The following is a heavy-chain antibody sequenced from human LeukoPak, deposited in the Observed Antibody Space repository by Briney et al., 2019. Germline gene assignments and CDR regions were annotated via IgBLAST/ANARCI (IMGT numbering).Heavy chain of an antibody. CDR2: ISSNGGST. CDR3: ARVYSSSSVDY. V-gene: IGHV3-64*01. D-gene: IGHD6-6*01. J-gene: IGHJ4*02. CDR1: GFTFSSYA. Sequence: GGSLRLSCAASGFTFSSYAMHWVRQDPGKGLEYVSGISSNGGSTYYANSVKGRFTISRDNSKNTLYLQMGSLRAEDMAVYYCARVYSSSSVDYWGQGTLVTVSS.